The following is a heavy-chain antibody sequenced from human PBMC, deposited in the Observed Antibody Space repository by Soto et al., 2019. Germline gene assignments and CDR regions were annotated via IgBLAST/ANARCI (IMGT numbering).Heavy chain of an antibody. CDR2: ISWDGGST. CDR3: AKNNRPYYYYGMDV. Sequence: GGSLRLSCAASGFTFDDYAMHWVRQAPGKGLEWVSLISWDGGSTYYADSVKGRFTISRDNSKNSLYLQMNSLRAEDTALYYCAKNNRPYYYYGMDVWGQGTTVTVPS. J-gene: IGHJ6*02. CDR1: GFTFDDYA. V-gene: IGHV3-43D*04.